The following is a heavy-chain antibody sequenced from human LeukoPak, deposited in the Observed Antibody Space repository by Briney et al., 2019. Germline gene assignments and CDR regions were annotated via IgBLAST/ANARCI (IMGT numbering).Heavy chain of an antibody. V-gene: IGHV4-39*01. J-gene: IGHJ4*02. CDR1: GGSISSSPYY. CDR2: MYYSGNT. CDR3: ARGYGWAFDY. D-gene: IGHD3-10*01. Sequence: SEILSLTCTVSGGSISSSPYYWGWIRQPPGKGLEWIGSMYYSGNTHYNPSLKSRVTISVDTSKNQFSLKLSSVTAADTAVYYCARGYGWAFDYWGQGTLVTVSS.